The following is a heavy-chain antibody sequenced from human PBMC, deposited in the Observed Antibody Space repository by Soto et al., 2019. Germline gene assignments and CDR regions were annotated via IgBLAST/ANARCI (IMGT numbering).Heavy chain of an antibody. D-gene: IGHD5-18*01. CDR3: AREGGMDTAMAYYYYYGMDV. CDR1: GFAVSSNY. CDR2: INSDGSST. Sequence: PGGSLRLSCAASGFAVSSNYMSWVRQGPGKGLVWVSRINSDGSSTSYADSVKGRFTISRDNAKNTLYLQMNSLRAEDMAVYYCAREGGMDTAMAYYYYYGMDVWGQGTTVTVSS. V-gene: IGHV3-74*01. J-gene: IGHJ6*02.